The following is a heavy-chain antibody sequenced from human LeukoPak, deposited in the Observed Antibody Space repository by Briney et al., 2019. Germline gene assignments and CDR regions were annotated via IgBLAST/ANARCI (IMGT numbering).Heavy chain of an antibody. D-gene: IGHD3-3*01. CDR2: ISYDGSNK. CDR1: GFTFSSYA. Sequence: GRSLRLSCAASGFTFSSYAMHWVRQAPGKGLEWVAVISYDGSNKYYADSVKGRFTISRDNSKNTLYLQMNSLRAEDTAVYYCARDRYDFWAFDIWGQGTMVTVSS. CDR3: ARDRYDFWAFDI. V-gene: IGHV3-30-3*01. J-gene: IGHJ3*02.